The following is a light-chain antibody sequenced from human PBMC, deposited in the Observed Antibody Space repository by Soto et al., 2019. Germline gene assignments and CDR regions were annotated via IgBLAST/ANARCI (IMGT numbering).Light chain of an antibody. Sequence: VLTQPPSVSAAPGQKVTISCSGSSSNIGNNYVSWYQQLPGTAPKLLIYDNNKRPSGIPDRFSGSKSGTSATLGITGLQAGDEADYYCGTWDSSLSAGVFGTGTKVTVL. J-gene: IGLJ1*01. V-gene: IGLV1-51*01. CDR2: DNN. CDR1: SSNIGNNY. CDR3: GTWDSSLSAGV.